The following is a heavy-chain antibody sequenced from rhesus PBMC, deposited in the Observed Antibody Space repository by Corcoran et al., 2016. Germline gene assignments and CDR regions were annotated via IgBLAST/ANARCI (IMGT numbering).Heavy chain of an antibody. CDR3: ARDVGRLVGGLDS. J-gene: IGHJ6*01. Sequence: QVQLQESGPGLVKPSETLSLTCAVSGGSISSGYYYWSWIRQPPGKGLEWIGYITYSGSTSNNPALNGRVTISRETSKNQFSLKLRSVTAADTAVYYCARDVGRLVGGLDSWGQGVVVTVSS. D-gene: IGHD6S26*01. V-gene: IGHV4-122*02. CDR1: GGSISSGYYY. CDR2: ITYSGST.